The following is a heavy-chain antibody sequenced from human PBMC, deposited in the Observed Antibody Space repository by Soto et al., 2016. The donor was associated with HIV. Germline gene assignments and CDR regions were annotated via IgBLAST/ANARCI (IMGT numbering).Heavy chain of an antibody. CDR2: INWNGGST. J-gene: IGHJ6*02. D-gene: IGHD6-13*01. CDR3: ARDYAPRFXAAAWFYYYYYGMDV. V-gene: IGHV3-20*04. Sequence: EVQLVESGGGVVRPGGSLRLSCAASGFTFDDYGMSWVRQAPGKGLEWVSGINWNGGSTGYADSVKGRFTISRDNAKNSLYLQMNSLRAEDTALYYCARDYAPRFXAAAWFYYYYYGMDVWGQGTTVTVSS. CDR1: GFTFDDYG.